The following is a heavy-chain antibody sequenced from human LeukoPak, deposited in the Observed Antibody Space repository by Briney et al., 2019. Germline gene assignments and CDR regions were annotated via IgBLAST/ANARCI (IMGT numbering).Heavy chain of an antibody. J-gene: IGHJ1*01. CDR1: GFNISNAW. D-gene: IGHD4/OR15-4a*01. Sequence: GGSLRLSCEALGFNISNAWMSWVRQTPGKGLQWVGRLKSKADGGTIDFAASVTDRFTISRDDSKNLMHLQLDSLKTEDSGVYFCTTDRLFFQHWGQGTVVTVS. CDR3: TTDRLFFQH. CDR2: LKSKADGGTI. V-gene: IGHV3-15*01.